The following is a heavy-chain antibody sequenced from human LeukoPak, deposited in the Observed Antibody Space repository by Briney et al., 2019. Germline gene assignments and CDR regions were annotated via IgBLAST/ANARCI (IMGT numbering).Heavy chain of an antibody. V-gene: IGHV4-34*01. D-gene: IGHD1-7*01. CDR3: ARGYNWNYPFDY. J-gene: IGHJ4*02. CDR1: GGSFSGYY. CDR2: INHSGST. Sequence: PSETLSLTCAVYGGSFSGYYWSWIRQPPGKGLEWIGEINHSGSTNYNPSLKSRVTISVDTSKNQFSLKLSSVTAADTAVYYCARGYNWNYPFDYWGQGTLVTVSS.